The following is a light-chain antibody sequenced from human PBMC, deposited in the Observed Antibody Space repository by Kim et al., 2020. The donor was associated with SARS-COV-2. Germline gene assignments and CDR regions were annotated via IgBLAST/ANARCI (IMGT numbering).Light chain of an antibody. V-gene: IGLV1-44*01. CDR3: AAWDDSLNGYV. CDR2: TNN. CDR1: RANVGSDT. J-gene: IGLJ1*01. Sequence: GQRVTISCSGSRANVGSDTVNWYQQLPGAAPKLLIYTNNQRPSGVPDRFSGSTSGTSASLAISGLQSEDESDYYCAAWDDSLNGYVFGTGTKVTVL.